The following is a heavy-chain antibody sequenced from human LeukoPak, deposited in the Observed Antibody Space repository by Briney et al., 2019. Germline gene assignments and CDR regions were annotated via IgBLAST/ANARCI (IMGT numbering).Heavy chain of an antibody. CDR3: ARDAAGDYDSSGLEYYYFDY. CDR2: IIPIFGTA. D-gene: IGHD3-22*01. Sequence: ASVKVSCKASGYTFTSYGISWVRQAPGQGLEWMGGIIPIFGTANYAQKFQGRVTITADESTSTAYMELSSLRSEDTAVYYCARDAAGDYDSSGLEYYYFDYWGQGTLVTVSS. CDR1: GYTFTSYG. J-gene: IGHJ4*02. V-gene: IGHV1-69*13.